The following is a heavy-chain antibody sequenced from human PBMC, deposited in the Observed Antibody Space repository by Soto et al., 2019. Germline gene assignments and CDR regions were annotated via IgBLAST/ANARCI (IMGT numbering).Heavy chain of an antibody. CDR2: ISGSGGST. Sequence: GGSLRLSCAAVEFTFSSYAMSWVRQAPGKGLEWVSVISGSGGSTYYADSVKGRFTISRDNSKNTLYLQMNSLRAEDTAVYYCAKQKGGFHDAFDIWGQGTMVTVSS. J-gene: IGHJ3*02. D-gene: IGHD2-15*01. CDR3: AKQKGGFHDAFDI. CDR1: EFTFSSYA. V-gene: IGHV3-23*01.